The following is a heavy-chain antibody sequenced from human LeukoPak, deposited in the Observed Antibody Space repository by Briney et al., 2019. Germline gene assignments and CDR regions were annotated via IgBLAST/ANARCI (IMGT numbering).Heavy chain of an antibody. Sequence: GGSLRLSCAASGFTFSSYAMSWVRQAPGKGLEWVSAISGSGGRTYAAASVKGRFTISRDNSKNTLYLQMNSLRAEETAVYYCARMEGWQQPSVLVYWGQGILVTVSS. CDR2: ISGSGGRT. J-gene: IGHJ4*02. V-gene: IGHV3-23*01. CDR1: GFTFSSYA. CDR3: ARMEGWQQPSVLVY. D-gene: IGHD6-13*01.